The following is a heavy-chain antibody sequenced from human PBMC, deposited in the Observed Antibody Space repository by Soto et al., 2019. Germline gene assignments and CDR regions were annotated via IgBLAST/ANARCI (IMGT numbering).Heavy chain of an antibody. D-gene: IGHD5-18*01. CDR3: ASGYSYGYALDY. J-gene: IGHJ4*02. CDR2: ISYDGSNK. V-gene: IGHV3-30-3*01. Sequence: LRLSCAASGFTFSSYAMHWVRQAPGKGLEWVAVISYDGSNKYYADSVKGRFTISRDNSKNTLYLQMNSLRAEDTAVYYCASGYSYGYALDYWGQGTLVTVSS. CDR1: GFTFSSYA.